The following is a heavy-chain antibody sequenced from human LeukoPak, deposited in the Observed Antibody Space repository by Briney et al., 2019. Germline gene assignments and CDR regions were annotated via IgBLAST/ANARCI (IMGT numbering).Heavy chain of an antibody. D-gene: IGHD6-19*01. CDR2: ISSSGSTI. CDR1: GFTFSSYE. V-gene: IGHV3-48*03. J-gene: IGHJ3*02. CDR3: ARDWQQWQGAFDI. Sequence: GGSLRLSCAASGFTFSSYEMNWARQAPGKGLEWVSYISSSGSTIYYADSVKGRFTISRDNAKNSLYLQMNSLRAEDTAVYYCARDWQQWQGAFDIWGQGTMVTVSS.